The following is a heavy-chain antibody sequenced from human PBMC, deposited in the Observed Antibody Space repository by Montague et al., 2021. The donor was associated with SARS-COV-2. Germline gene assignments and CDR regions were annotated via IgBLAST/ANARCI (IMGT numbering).Heavy chain of an antibody. CDR3: ARGPTNNIGMVATRLDY. J-gene: IGHJ4*02. D-gene: IGHD5-12*01. V-gene: IGHV4-34*01. CDR1: GGSFSGYY. CDR2: INHSGST. Sequence: SETLSLTCAVYGGSFSGYYWNWIRQPPGKGLEWIGDINHSGSTNYNPSLKSRVTISVDTSNNKFSLKLTPVTAADTAVYYCARGPTNNIGMVATRLDYWGQGTLVTVSS.